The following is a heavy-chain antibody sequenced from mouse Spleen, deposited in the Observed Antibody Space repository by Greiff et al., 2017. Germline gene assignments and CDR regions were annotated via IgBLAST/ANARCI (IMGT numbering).Heavy chain of an antibody. J-gene: IGHJ3*01. CDR1: GFSLTSYG. V-gene: IGHV2-2*01. D-gene: IGHD3-3*01. CDR3: AREGDGFAY. Sequence: VKVVESGPGLVQPSQSLSITCTVSGFSLTSYGVHWVRQSPGKGLEWLGVIWSGGSTDYNAAFISRLSISKDNSKSQVFFKMNSLQADDTAIYYCAREGDGFAYWGQGTLVTVSA. CDR2: IWSGGST.